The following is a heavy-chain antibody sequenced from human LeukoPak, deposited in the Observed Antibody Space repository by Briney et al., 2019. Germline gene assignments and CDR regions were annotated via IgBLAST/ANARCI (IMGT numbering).Heavy chain of an antibody. CDR1: GFIFSRYD. J-gene: IGHJ3*02. CDR3: ARMRSSAFDI. CDR2: ISSSGSYI. Sequence: PGGSLRLPCAASGFIFSRYDMHWVRQAPGKGLEWVSSISSSGSYIYYADSVKGRFTISRDNAENSLYLQMNSLRVEDTALYYCARMRSSAFDIWGQGTMVTVSS. V-gene: IGHV3-21*01. D-gene: IGHD3-16*02.